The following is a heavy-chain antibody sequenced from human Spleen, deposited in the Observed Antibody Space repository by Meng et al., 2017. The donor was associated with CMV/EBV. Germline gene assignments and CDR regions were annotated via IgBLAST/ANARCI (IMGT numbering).Heavy chain of an antibody. CDR3: ARGAAAGTRVAVDFDY. CDR2: ISYDGSNK. CDR1: GFTFSSYA. V-gene: IGHV3-30-3*01. D-gene: IGHD6-13*01. J-gene: IGHJ4*02. Sequence: GGSLRLSCAASGFTFSSYAMHWVRQAPGKGLEWVAVISYDGSNKYYADSVKGRFTISRDNSKNTLYLQMNSLRAEDTAVYYCARGAAAGTRVAVDFDYWGQGTLVTVSS.